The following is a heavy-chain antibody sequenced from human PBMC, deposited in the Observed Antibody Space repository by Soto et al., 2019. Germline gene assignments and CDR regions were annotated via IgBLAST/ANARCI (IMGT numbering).Heavy chain of an antibody. D-gene: IGHD3-3*01. CDR2: IRSKPNNYAT. CDR1: GFTFSGSA. J-gene: IGHJ6*03. Sequence: EVQLVESGGGLVQPGGSLKLSCAASGFTFSGSAMHWVRQASGKGLEWVGRIRSKPNNYATAYGASVKGRFTISRDDSKNTVYLQMNSLNTEDTAVYYCSRQASDFWSGKPQYYMDVCGKGTTVTVSS. CDR3: SRQASDFWSGKPQYYMDV. V-gene: IGHV3-73*01.